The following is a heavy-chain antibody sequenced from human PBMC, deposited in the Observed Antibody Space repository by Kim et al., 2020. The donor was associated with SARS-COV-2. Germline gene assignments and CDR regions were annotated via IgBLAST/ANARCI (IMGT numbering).Heavy chain of an antibody. CDR2: ISGSGGST. CDR1: GFTFSSYA. CDR3: AKDLHYDFWSGCSFDY. J-gene: IGHJ4*02. D-gene: IGHD3-3*01. Sequence: GGSLRLSCAASGFTFSSYAMSWVRQAPGKGLEWVSAISGSGGSTYYADSVKGRFTISRDNSKNTLYLQMNSLRAEDTAVYYCAKDLHYDFWSGCSFDYWGQGPLVTVSS. V-gene: IGHV3-23*01.